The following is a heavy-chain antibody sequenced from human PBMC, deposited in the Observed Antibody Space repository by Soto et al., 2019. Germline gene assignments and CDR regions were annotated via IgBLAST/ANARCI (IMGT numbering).Heavy chain of an antibody. V-gene: IGHV1-46*01. CDR3: ARDTLYGDRLLIDY. J-gene: IGHJ4*02. CDR2: INPSGGST. D-gene: IGHD4-17*01. CDR1: GFTFTAYY. Sequence: ASLKVSCTASGFTFTAYYMHCVRQSPGQGLEWMGIINPSGGSTSYAQKFQGRVTMTRDTSTSTVYMELSSLRSEDTAVYYCARDTLYGDRLLIDYWGQGTLVTVSS.